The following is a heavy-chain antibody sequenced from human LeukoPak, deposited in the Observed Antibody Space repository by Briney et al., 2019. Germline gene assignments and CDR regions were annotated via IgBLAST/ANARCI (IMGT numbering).Heavy chain of an antibody. CDR1: GYTFTSYG. J-gene: IGHJ4*02. CDR2: ISAYKGNT. CDR3: ARVSDSSGYYADFDY. Sequence: ASVKVSCKASGYTFTSYGISWVRQAPGQGLEWMGWISAYKGNTNYAQKLQGRVTMTTDTSTSTAYMELRSLRSDDTAVYYCARVSDSSGYYADFDYWGQGTLVTVSS. D-gene: IGHD3-22*01. V-gene: IGHV1-18*01.